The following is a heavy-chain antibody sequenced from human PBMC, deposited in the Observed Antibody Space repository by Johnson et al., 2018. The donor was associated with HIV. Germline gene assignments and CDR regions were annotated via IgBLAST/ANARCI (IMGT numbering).Heavy chain of an antibody. J-gene: IGHJ3*02. CDR2: ISCSGGST. Sequence: VQLVESGGGLVQPGRSLRLSCAASGFTFDDYAMHWVRQAPGKGLEWVSGISCSGGSTYYAASVKGRFPISRDNSKNTLSLQMNRLRAEDTAGYYCARGGFGELLQDDAFDSWGRGTMVTVSS. V-gene: IGHV3-23*04. CDR1: GFTFDDYA. D-gene: IGHD3-10*01. CDR3: ARGGFGELLQDDAFDS.